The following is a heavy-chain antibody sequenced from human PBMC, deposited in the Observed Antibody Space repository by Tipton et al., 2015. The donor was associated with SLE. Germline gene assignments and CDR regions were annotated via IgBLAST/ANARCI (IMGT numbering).Heavy chain of an antibody. D-gene: IGHD3-22*01. J-gene: IGHJ4*02. CDR3: ARAGYDSADF. CDR2: IYYSGST. Sequence: TLSLTCTVSGGSISSHYWSWIRQPPGKGLEWIGYIYYSGSTNYNPSLKSRVTISVDTSKNQFSLKLSSVTAADTAVYYCARAGYDSADFWGQGTLVTVSS. CDR1: GGSISSHY. V-gene: IGHV4-59*11.